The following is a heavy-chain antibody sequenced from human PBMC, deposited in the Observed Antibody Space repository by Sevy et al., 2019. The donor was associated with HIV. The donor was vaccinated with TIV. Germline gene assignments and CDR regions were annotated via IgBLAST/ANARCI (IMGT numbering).Heavy chain of an antibody. J-gene: IGHJ6*03. CDR2: IYYSGST. CDR3: ARSFGVSWEWELLPWYYYYYMDV. V-gene: IGHV4-61*01. D-gene: IGHD1-26*01. CDR1: GGSVSSGSYY. Sequence: SETLSLTCTVSGGSVSSGSYYWSWIRQPPGKGLEWIGYIYYSGSTNYNPSLKSRVTISVDTSKNQFSLKRSSVTAADTAVYYCARSFGVSWEWELLPWYYYYYMDVWGKGTTVTVSS.